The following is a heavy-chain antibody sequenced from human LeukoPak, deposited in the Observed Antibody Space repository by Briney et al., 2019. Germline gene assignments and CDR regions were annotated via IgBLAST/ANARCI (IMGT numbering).Heavy chain of an antibody. Sequence: PSETLSLTCAVSGGSISSSRWWSWVRQPPGKGLEWIGEILHSGNTNYNPSLKSRVTISVDKSKNQFSLRLSSVTAADTALYYCAREMGVVTAHGIDVWGQGTTVTVSS. J-gene: IGHJ6*02. CDR1: GGSISSSRW. V-gene: IGHV4-4*02. CDR2: ILHSGNT. CDR3: AREMGVVTAHGIDV. D-gene: IGHD4-23*01.